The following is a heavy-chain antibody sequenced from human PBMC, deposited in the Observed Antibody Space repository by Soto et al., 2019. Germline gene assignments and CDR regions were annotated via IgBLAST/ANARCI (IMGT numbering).Heavy chain of an antibody. J-gene: IGHJ6*02. V-gene: IGHV4-61*01. Sequence: QVQLQESGPGLVKPSETLSLTCTVSGGSVSSGSYYWSWIRQPPGKGLEWIGYIYYSGSTNYNPSLKSRVTISVETSKNQFSLKLSSVTAADTAVYYCASLYTAMARAYYYYGMDVWGQGTTVTVSS. D-gene: IGHD5-18*01. CDR3: ASLYTAMARAYYYYGMDV. CDR1: GGSVSSGSYY. CDR2: IYYSGST.